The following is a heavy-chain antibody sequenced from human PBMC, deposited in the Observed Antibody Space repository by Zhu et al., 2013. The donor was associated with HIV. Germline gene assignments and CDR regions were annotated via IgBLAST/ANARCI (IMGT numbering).Heavy chain of an antibody. D-gene: IGHD2-15*01. J-gene: IGHJ6*01. Sequence: EVQLVESGGGLVQPGGSLRLSCAASGFTFSSYEMNWVRQAPGRGLEWVSYISSGGSTIYYADFVKGRFIISRDNAKNSLYLQMNSLRAEDTAVYYCATRGVVVAATSGMDVWGPKDHGHRLL. CDR2: ISSGGSTI. V-gene: IGHV3-48*03. CDR3: ATRGVVVAATSGMDV. CDR1: GFTFSSYE.